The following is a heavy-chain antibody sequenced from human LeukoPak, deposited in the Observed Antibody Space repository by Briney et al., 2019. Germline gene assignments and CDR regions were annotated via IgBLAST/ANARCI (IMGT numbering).Heavy chain of an antibody. CDR1: GGSFSGYY. CDR3: ASGSPPDY. J-gene: IGHJ4*02. V-gene: IGHV4-34*01. Sequence: SETLSLTCAVYGGSFSGYYWSWIRQPPGKGLEWIGEINHSGSTNYNPSLKSRVTISVDTSKNQFSLKLSSVTAADTAVYYCASGSPPDYWGQGTLVTVSS. CDR2: INHSGST.